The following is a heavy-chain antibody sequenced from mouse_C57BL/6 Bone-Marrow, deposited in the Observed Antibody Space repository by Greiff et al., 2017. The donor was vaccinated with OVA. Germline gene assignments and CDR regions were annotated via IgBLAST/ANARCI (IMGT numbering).Heavy chain of an antibody. CDR1: GFTFSSYA. D-gene: IGHD1-1*01. V-gene: IGHV5-4*01. CDR3: ARDLYYHGSSSYYAMDY. CDR2: ISDGGSYT. J-gene: IGHJ4*01. Sequence: EVQVVESGGGLVKPGGSLKLSCAASGFTFSSYAMSWVRQTPEKRLEWVATISDGGSYTYYPDNVKGRFPISRDNAKNNLYLQMSHLKSEDTAIYYCARDLYYHGSSSYYAMDYWGQGTSVTVSS.